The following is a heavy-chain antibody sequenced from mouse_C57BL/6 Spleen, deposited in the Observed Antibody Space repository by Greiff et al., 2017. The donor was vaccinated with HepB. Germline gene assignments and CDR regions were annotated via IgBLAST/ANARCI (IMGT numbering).Heavy chain of an antibody. J-gene: IGHJ4*01. Sequence: VQLQESGAELVRPGTSVKVSCKASGYAFTNYLIEWVKQRPGQGLEWIGVINPGSGGTNYNEKFKGKATLTADKSSSTAYMQLSSLTSEDSAVYFCARSRGGSSYGYAMDYWGQGTSVTVSS. CDR2: INPGSGGT. CDR1: GYAFTNYL. V-gene: IGHV1-54*01. CDR3: ARSRGGSSYGYAMDY. D-gene: IGHD1-1*01.